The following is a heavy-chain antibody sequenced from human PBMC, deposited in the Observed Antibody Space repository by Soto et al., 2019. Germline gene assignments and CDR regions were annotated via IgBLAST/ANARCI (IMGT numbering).Heavy chain of an antibody. V-gene: IGHV1-69*01. CDR3: ARDRLPHCSGGSCYSEFAH. CDR2: IVPLFGAE. CDR1: GAILSSFG. J-gene: IGHJ4*02. D-gene: IGHD2-15*01. Sequence: QVRLEQSGSEVKRPGSSVTVSCKSSGAILSSFGFSWVRQAPGQGLEWMGGIVPLFGAENYAQRFQGRVTITADESTNTAYMELSSLRSEDTAVYYCARDRLPHCSGGSCYSEFAHWGQGTLVIVSS.